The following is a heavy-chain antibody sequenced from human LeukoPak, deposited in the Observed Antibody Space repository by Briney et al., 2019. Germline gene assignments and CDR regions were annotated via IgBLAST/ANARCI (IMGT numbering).Heavy chain of an antibody. Sequence: GGSLRLSCAASGFTFSSYGMHWVRQAPGKGLEWVAFIRYDGSNKYYTDSVKGRFTISRDNSKNTLYLQMNSLRAEDTAVYYCAKVQIDGSGSTNWFDPWGQGTPVTVSS. J-gene: IGHJ5*02. D-gene: IGHD3-10*01. CDR3: AKVQIDGSGSTNWFDP. CDR2: IRYDGSNK. V-gene: IGHV3-30*02. CDR1: GFTFSSYG.